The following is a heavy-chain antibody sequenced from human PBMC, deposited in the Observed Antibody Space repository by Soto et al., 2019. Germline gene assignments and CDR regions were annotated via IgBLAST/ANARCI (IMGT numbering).Heavy chain of an antibody. J-gene: IGHJ4*02. V-gene: IGHV3-48*03. CDR2: ISSSGSTI. Sequence: GGSLRLSCAASGFTFSSYEMNWVHQAPGKGLEWVSYISSSGSTIYYADSVKGRFTISRDNAKNSLYLQMNSLRAEDTALYYCARDRIDVATAFTYDYWGQGILVTVSS. CDR1: GFTFSSYE. CDR3: ARDRIDVATAFTYDY. D-gene: IGHD6-19*01.